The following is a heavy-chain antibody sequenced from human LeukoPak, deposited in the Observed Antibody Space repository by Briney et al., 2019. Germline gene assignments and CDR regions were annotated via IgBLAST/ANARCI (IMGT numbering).Heavy chain of an antibody. CDR2: ISSSSSYI. J-gene: IGHJ4*02. CDR3: ARVDQNYDFWSGYFDY. D-gene: IGHD3-3*01. Sequence: GGSLRLSCAASGFTFSSCSMNWVRQAPGKGLEWVSSISSSSSYIYYADSVKGRFTISRDNAKNSLYLQMNSLRAEDTAVYYCARVDQNYDFWSGYFDYWGQGTLVTVSS. CDR1: GFTFSSCS. V-gene: IGHV3-21*01.